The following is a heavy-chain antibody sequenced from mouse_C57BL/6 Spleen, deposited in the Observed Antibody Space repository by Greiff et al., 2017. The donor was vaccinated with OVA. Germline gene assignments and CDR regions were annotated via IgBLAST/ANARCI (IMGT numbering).Heavy chain of an antibody. D-gene: IGHD1-1*01. Sequence: QVQLQQPGAELVKPGASVKLSCKASGYTFTSYWMHWVKQRPGRGLEWIGRIDPNSGGTKYNEKFKSKATLTVDKPSSTAYMQLSSLTSEDSAVYYGAKSPSITTVVDAMDYWGQGTSVTVSA. CDR2: IDPNSGGT. CDR1: GYTFTSYW. J-gene: IGHJ4*01. V-gene: IGHV1-72*01. CDR3: AKSPSITTVVDAMDY.